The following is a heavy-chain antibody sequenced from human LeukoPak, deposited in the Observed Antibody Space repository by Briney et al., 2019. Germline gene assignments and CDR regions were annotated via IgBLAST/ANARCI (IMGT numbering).Heavy chain of an antibody. CDR2: IYYSGST. D-gene: IGHD1-26*01. J-gene: IGHJ3*01. CDR3: ARQFLVGSTFHAFDL. Sequence: SETLSLTCTVSGGSISSSSYYWGWIRQPPGKGLEWIGSIYYSGSTYYNPSLKSRVTMSVDTSKKQFSLKLTSVTAADMAVYFCARQFLVGSTFHAFDLWGQGTRVTVSS. V-gene: IGHV4-39*07. CDR1: GGSISSSSYY.